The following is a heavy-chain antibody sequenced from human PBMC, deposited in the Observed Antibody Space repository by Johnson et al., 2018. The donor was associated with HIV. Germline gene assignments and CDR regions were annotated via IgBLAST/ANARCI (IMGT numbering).Heavy chain of an antibody. J-gene: IGHJ3*02. D-gene: IGHD4-17*01. CDR1: GFTVSTYY. CDR3: ARGLIDDGDSQAVDI. Sequence: VQLVESGGGLIQPGGSLRLSCAASGFTVSTYYMTWVRQATGKGLESVSPIGPAADTYYPGSVKGRFTVSRDNSKNTLYLQMNSLRAEDTAVYYCARGLIDDGDSQAVDIWGQGTMVTVSS. V-gene: IGHV3-13*01. CDR2: IGPAADT.